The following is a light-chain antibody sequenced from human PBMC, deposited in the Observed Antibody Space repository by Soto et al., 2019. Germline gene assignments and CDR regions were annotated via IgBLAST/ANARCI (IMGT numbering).Light chain of an antibody. CDR2: AAS. CDR1: QSVRSN. CDR3: QQYGSSPGT. Sequence: EIVMTQSPASLTVSPGERATLSCRASQSVRSNLAWHQQKPGQAPRLLIYAASTRATGVPARFSGSGSGTDFTLTISRLEPEDFAVYYCQQYGSSPGTFGQGTKVDI. J-gene: IGKJ1*01. V-gene: IGKV3-15*01.